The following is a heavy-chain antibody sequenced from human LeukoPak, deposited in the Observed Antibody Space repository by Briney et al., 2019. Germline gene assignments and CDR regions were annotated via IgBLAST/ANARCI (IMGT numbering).Heavy chain of an antibody. D-gene: IGHD3-10*01. CDR1: GYTFTSYG. CDR3: ARGGWFRGFYYYMDV. CDR2: ISAYNGNT. J-gene: IGHJ6*03. V-gene: IGHV1-18*01. Sequence: ASVKVSCKASGYTFTSYGISWVRQAPGQGLEWMGWISAYNGNTNYAQELQGRVTMTTDTSTSTAYMELRSLRSDDTAVYYCARGGWFRGFYYYMDVWGKGTTVTVSS.